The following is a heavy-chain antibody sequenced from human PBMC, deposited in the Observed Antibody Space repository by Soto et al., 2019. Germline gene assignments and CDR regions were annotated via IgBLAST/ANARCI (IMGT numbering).Heavy chain of an antibody. CDR2: INHSGST. D-gene: IGHD3-10*01. CDR1: GGSFRCYY. Sequence: PSETLSLTCAVYGGSFRCYYWSWIRQPPGKGLEWIGEINHSGSTNYNPSLKSRVTISVDTSKNQFSLKLSSVTAADTAVYYCARGPLESFGELALDYWGQGTLVTVSS. CDR3: ARGPLESFGELALDY. J-gene: IGHJ4*02. V-gene: IGHV4-34*01.